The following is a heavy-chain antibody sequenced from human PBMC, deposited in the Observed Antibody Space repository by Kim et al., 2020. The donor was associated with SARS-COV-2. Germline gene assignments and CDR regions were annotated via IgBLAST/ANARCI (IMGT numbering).Heavy chain of an antibody. Sequence: YYADSVKGRFTISRDNSKNTLYLQMNSLRAEDTAVYYCARDYYGSGSGDYWGQGTLVTVSS. D-gene: IGHD3-10*01. V-gene: IGHV3-30*01. J-gene: IGHJ4*02. CDR3: ARDYYGSGSGDY.